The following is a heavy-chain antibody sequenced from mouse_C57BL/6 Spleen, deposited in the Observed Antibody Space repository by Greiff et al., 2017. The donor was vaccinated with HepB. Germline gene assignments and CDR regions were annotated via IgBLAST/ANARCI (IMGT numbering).Heavy chain of an antibody. CDR2: INPNNGGT. CDR3: ERPIYDYGSSRYYFDY. D-gene: IGHD1-1*01. J-gene: IGHJ2*01. V-gene: IGHV1-26*01. Sequence: EVQLQQSGPELVKPGASVKISCKASGYTFTDYYMNWVKQSHGKSLEWIGDINPNNGGTSYNQKFKGKATLTVDKSSSTAYMELRSLTSEDSAVYYCERPIYDYGSSRYYFDYWGQGTTLTVSS. CDR1: GYTFTDYY.